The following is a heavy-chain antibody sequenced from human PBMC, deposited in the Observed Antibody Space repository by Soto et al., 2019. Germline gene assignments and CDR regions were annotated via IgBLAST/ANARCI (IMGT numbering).Heavy chain of an antibody. Sequence: SGGGLVQPGGSLRLSCAAAGFTFSLYAMSWVRQAPGKGLEWVSAISGSGGSTYSADSVKGRFTISRDNSKNTLYLQMNSLRADDTAVYYCAKATRGGAATFMRDYWGQGTLVTVSS. CDR2: ISGSGGST. V-gene: IGHV3-23*01. CDR1: GFTFSLYA. D-gene: IGHD6-13*01. J-gene: IGHJ4*02. CDR3: AKATRGGAATFMRDY.